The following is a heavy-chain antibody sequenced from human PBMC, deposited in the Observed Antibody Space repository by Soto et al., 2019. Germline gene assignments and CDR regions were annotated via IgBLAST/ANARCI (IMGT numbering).Heavy chain of an antibody. J-gene: IGHJ6*02. CDR3: ARLLGYCSGGSCYSNGMDV. V-gene: IGHV4-30-2*01. CDR2: IYHSGST. D-gene: IGHD2-15*01. Sequence: QLQLQESGSGLVKPSQTLSLTCAVSGGSISSGGYSWSWIRQPPGKGLEWIGYIYHSGSTYYNPSLNSRVTISVDRSKNQFSLKLSSVTAADTAVYYCARLLGYCSGGSCYSNGMDVWGQGTTVTVSS. CDR1: GGSISSGGYS.